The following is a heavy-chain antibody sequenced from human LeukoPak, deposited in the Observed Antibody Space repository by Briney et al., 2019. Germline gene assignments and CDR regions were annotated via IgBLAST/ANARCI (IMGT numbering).Heavy chain of an antibody. D-gene: IGHD1-26*01. V-gene: IGHV4-4*07. Sequence: PSETLSLTCTVSGGSISSYYWSWIRQPAGKGLEWIGRIYTSGSTNYNPSLKSRVTMSVDTSKNQFSLKLSSVTAADTAVYYCARWAVGMGATRENWFDPWAREPWSPSPQ. CDR3: ARWAVGMGATRENWFDP. J-gene: IGHJ5*02. CDR1: GGSISSYY. CDR2: IYTSGST.